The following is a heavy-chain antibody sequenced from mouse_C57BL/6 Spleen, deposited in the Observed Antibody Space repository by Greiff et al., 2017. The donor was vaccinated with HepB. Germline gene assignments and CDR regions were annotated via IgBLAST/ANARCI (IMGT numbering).Heavy chain of an antibody. J-gene: IGHJ4*01. V-gene: IGHV1-26*01. D-gene: IGHD3-2*01. CDR3: ARNSPDSSYAMDY. CDR2: INPNNGGT. Sequence: VQLQQSGPELVKPGASVKISCKASGYTFTDYYMNWVKQSHGKSLEWIGDINPNNGGTSYNQKFKGKATLTVDKSSSTAYMELRSLTSEDSAVYYCARNSPDSSYAMDYWGQGTSVTVSS. CDR1: GYTFTDYY.